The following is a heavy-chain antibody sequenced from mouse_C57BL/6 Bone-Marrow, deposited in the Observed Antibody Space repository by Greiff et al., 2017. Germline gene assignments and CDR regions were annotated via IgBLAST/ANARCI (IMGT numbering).Heavy chain of an antibody. CDR2: IYPSDSET. D-gene: IGHD2-3*01. CDR1: GYTFTSYW. V-gene: IGHV1-61*01. Sequence: QVHVKQPGAELVRPGSSVKLSCKASGYTFTSYWMDWVKQRPGQGLEWIGNIYPSDSETHYNQKFKDKATLTVDKSSSTAYMQLSSLTSEDSAVYYCARGDGYGEEDYFDYWGQGTTLTVSS. J-gene: IGHJ2*01. CDR3: ARGDGYGEEDYFDY.